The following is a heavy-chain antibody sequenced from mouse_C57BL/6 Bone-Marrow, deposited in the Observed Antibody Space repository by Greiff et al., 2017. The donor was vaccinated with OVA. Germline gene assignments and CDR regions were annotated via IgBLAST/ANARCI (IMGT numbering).Heavy chain of an antibody. Sequence: EVKLMESGGGLVQPGGSLSLSCAASGFTFTDYYMSWVRQPPGKALEWLGFIRNKANGYTTEYSASVKGRFTISRDNSQSILYLQMNALRAEDSATYYCARYEYYGSSSWFAYWGQGTLVTVSA. V-gene: IGHV7-3*01. CDR1: GFTFTDYY. D-gene: IGHD1-1*01. J-gene: IGHJ3*01. CDR2: IRNKANGYTT. CDR3: ARYEYYGSSSWFAY.